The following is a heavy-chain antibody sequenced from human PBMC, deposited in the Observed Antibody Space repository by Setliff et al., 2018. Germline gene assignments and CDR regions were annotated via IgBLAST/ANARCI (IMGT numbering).Heavy chain of an antibody. J-gene: IGHJ3*02. D-gene: IGHD3-10*01. CDR1: GGTFSSYA. Sequence: AASVKVSCKASGGTFSSYAISWVRQAPGQGLEWMGGIIPIFGTANYAQKFQGRVTITTDESTSTAYMELSSLRSEDTAVYYCARELLDGYDAFDIWGQGTMVTVS. CDR3: ARELLDGYDAFDI. V-gene: IGHV1-69*05. CDR2: IIPIFGTA.